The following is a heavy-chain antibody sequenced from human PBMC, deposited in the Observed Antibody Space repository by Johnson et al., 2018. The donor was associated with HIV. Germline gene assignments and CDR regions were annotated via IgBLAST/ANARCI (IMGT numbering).Heavy chain of an antibody. CDR2: IRSKANSYAT. V-gene: IGHV3-73*01. CDR3: TRQADM. J-gene: IGHJ3*02. Sequence: VQLVESGGGLVQPGGSLKLSCAASGFTFSGSAMHWVRQASGKGLEWVGRIRSKANSYATAYAVSVKGRFTISRDDSKNTVYLQMNSQKTEDTAVYYGTRQADMWGKRPMVTVSS. CDR1: GFTFSGSA.